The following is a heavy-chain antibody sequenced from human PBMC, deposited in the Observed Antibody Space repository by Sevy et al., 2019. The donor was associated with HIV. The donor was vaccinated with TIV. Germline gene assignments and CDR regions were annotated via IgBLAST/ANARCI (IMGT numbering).Heavy chain of an antibody. CDR1: GFKFNDFA. CDR3: AKDIGCGWGQGCYYSGMDV. V-gene: IGHV3-9*01. J-gene: IGHJ6*02. CDR2: ISWKSGNI. Sequence: GGSLRLSCAASGFKFNDFAMHWVRQAPGKGLEWVSGISWKSGNIDYEDSVKGRFTISRDNAKNSLYLQMNSLRTEDTALYYCAKDIGCGWGQGCYYSGMDVWGQGTTVTVSS. D-gene: IGHD2-21*01.